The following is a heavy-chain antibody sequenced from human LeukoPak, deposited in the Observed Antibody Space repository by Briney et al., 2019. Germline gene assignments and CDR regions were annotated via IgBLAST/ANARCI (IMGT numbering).Heavy chain of an antibody. D-gene: IGHD3-10*01. Sequence: SETLSLTCSASGASVSSGSYYWSWIRQPPGKGLEWIGYVYYSGSTNYNPSLKSRVTISLVTSKNQFSLRLSSVTAADTAVYYCASRHGDSGSSNCWRQGTLVTVSS. CDR2: VYYSGST. V-gene: IGHV4-61*01. J-gene: IGHJ4*02. CDR1: GASVSSGSYY. CDR3: ASRHGDSGSSNC.